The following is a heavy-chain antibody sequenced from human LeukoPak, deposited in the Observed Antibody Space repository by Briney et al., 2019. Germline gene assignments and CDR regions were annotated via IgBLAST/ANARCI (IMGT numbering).Heavy chain of an antibody. Sequence: SETLSLTCAVSGGSISSGGYSWSWIRQPPGKGLEWIGYIYHSGSTYYNPSLKSRVTISVDRSKNQFSLKLSSVTAADTAVYYCARGGTYYDFWSGYNFDYWGQGTLVTVSS. CDR1: GGSISSGGYS. V-gene: IGHV4-30-2*01. J-gene: IGHJ4*02. CDR2: IYHSGST. D-gene: IGHD3-3*01. CDR3: ARGGTYYDFWSGYNFDY.